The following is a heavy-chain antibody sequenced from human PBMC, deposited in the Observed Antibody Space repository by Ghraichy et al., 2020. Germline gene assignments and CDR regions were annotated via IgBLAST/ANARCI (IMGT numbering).Heavy chain of an antibody. J-gene: IGHJ4*02. CDR2: IKQDGSEK. V-gene: IGHV3-7*03. Sequence: GGSLRLSCAASGFTFSSYWMSWVRQAPGKGLEWVANIKQDGSEKYYVDSVKGRFTISRDNAKNSLYLQMNSLRAEDTAVYYCARVRWDFSGPSFDYWGQGTLVTVSS. D-gene: IGHD5-24*01. CDR3: ARVRWDFSGPSFDY. CDR1: GFTFSSYW.